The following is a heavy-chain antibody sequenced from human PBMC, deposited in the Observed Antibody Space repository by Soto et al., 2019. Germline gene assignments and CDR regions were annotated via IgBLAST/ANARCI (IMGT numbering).Heavy chain of an antibody. V-gene: IGHV4-34*01. J-gene: IGHJ2*01. CDR2: IYHTGST. Sequence: QVHLQQWGAGLWKPSETLSLTCAVYGGSFSDYYWTWIRQPPGKGLDWIGEIYHTGSTNYNPSLKSRGTITVDTSKTQFSLKLSSVTAADTAVYYCARGLLPWFFDLWGPGTLVTVSS. CDR1: GGSFSDYY. CDR3: ARGLLPWFFDL.